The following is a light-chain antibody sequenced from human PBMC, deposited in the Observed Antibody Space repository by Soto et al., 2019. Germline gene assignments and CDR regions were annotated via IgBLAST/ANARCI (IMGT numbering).Light chain of an antibody. J-gene: IGKJ3*01. Sequence: EIVLTQSPATLSLSPGERATLSCRASQSISSYLAWYQQKPDQAPRLLIYDASNRATGIPARFSGSGSATDFTRTISSLETEDFAVYYCQHRSTWPFTFGPGTKVDIK. CDR1: QSISSY. CDR2: DAS. CDR3: QHRSTWPFT. V-gene: IGKV3-11*01.